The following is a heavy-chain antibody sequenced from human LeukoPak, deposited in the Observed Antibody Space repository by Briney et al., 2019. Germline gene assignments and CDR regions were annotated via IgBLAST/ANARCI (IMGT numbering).Heavy chain of an antibody. CDR3: ARTHTTFFDY. CDR2: IRQDGTEK. Sequence: GGSLRLSCAASGFTFSSYWMSWVRQAPGKGLEWVANIRQDGTEKYFVDSVEGRFITSRDNAKNSLYLQMNSLRAEDTAVYYCARTHTTFFDYWGQGTLVTVSS. J-gene: IGHJ4*02. V-gene: IGHV3-7*03. D-gene: IGHD1-1*01. CDR1: GFTFSSYW.